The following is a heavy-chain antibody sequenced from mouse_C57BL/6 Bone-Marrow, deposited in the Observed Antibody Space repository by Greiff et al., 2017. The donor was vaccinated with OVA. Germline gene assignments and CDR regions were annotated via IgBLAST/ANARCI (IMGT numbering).Heavy chain of an antibody. J-gene: IGHJ2*01. CDR2: IDPNSGGT. D-gene: IGHD2-3*01. Sequence: QVQLQHPGAELVKPGASVKLSCKASGYTFTSYWMHWVKQRPGRGLEWIGRIDPNSGGTKYNEKFKSKATLTVDKPSSTAYMQLSSLTSEDSAVYYCAREGMGRWLLGPFDYWGQGTTLTVSS. CDR3: AREGMGRWLLGPFDY. V-gene: IGHV1-72*01. CDR1: GYTFTSYW.